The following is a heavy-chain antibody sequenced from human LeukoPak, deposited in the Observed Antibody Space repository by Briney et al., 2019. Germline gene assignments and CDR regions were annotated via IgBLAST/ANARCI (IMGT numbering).Heavy chain of an antibody. V-gene: IGHV4-39*07. CDR1: GGSISSSSYY. CDR3: ARGLPKYSSSWYRDNWFDP. J-gene: IGHJ5*02. Sequence: SETLTLTCTVSGGSISSSSYYWGWIRQPPGKGLEWIGSIYYSGSTYYNPSLKSRVTISVDTSKNQFSLKLSSVTAADTAVYYCARGLPKYSSSWYRDNWFDPWGQGTLVTVSS. D-gene: IGHD6-13*01. CDR2: IYYSGST.